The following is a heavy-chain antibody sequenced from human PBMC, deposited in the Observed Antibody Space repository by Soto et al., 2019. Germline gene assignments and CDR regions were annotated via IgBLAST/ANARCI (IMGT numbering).Heavy chain of an antibody. J-gene: IGHJ4*02. CDR1: GFTFSSDW. Sequence: GGSLRLSCAASGFTFSSDWMHWVRQAPGKGLVWVSRINTDGSGTTYADSVKGRFTISRDNAKNSLYLQMNSLKTEDTAFYYCIREMDAGGLDNWGQGTLVTVSS. CDR3: IREMDAGGLDN. CDR2: INTDGSGT. V-gene: IGHV3-74*01. D-gene: IGHD3-16*01.